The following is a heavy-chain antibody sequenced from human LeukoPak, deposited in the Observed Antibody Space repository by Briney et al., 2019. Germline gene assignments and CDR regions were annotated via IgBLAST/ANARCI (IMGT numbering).Heavy chain of an antibody. V-gene: IGHV4-59*11. J-gene: IGHJ3*02. CDR1: GGPINNQY. D-gene: IGHD5-12*01. Sequence: PSETLSLTCTVSGGPINNQYWNWIRQPPGKGLEWIGYVYHTGSTHYNPSLKTRVTISIDTSSKQFSLKLRSVTPADTAVYYCARGRGYSGYDYAFDIWGQGTLVTFSS. CDR3: ARGRGYSGYDYAFDI. CDR2: VYHTGST.